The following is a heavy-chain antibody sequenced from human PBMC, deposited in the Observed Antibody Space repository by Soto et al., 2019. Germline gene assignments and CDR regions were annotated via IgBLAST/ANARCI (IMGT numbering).Heavy chain of an antibody. J-gene: IGHJ6*02. CDR1: GFTFSSYA. V-gene: IGHV3-30-3*01. Sequence: GGSLRLSCAASGFTFSSYAMHWVRQAPGKGLEWVAVISYDGSNKYYADSVKGRFTISRDNSKNTLYLQMNSLRAEDTAVYYCARDYYYDSSGYYYVDYYYYGMDVWGQGTRVTVSS. CDR3: ARDYYYDSSGYYYVDYYYYGMDV. CDR2: ISYDGSNK. D-gene: IGHD3-22*01.